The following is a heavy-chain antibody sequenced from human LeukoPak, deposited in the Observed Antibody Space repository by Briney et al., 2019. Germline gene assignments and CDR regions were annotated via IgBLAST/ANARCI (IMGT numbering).Heavy chain of an antibody. Sequence: QPGGTLRLSCAASGFIFSHHGMNWVRRAPGKGLEWVSGIRTDGVTTYYADSVKGRFIISRDNSKNTVYLQMNSLSAEDAAVYYCVKDDGWVQYANWGQGTLVTVSS. CDR2: IRTDGVTT. D-gene: IGHD5-24*01. CDR3: VKDDGWVQYAN. V-gene: IGHV3-23*01. CDR1: GFIFSHHG. J-gene: IGHJ4*02.